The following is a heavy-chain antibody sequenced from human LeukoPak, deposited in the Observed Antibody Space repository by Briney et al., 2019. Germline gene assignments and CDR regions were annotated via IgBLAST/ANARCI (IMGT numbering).Heavy chain of an antibody. CDR3: ARSDYHNSGSHTVFDAFDI. Sequence: SETLSLTCTVSGGSISRYYWSWIRRPPGKGLEWISYIDDSGNTNYNPSLKSQVTISVGKSKNQFSLKLSFVTAADTAMYYCARSDYHNSGSHTVFDAFDIWGQGTRVTVSS. CDR1: GGSISRYY. CDR2: IDDSGNT. J-gene: IGHJ3*02. D-gene: IGHD3-10*01. V-gene: IGHV4-59*01.